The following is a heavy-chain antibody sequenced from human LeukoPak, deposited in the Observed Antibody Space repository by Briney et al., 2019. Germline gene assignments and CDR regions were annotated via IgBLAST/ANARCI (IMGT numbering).Heavy chain of an antibody. Sequence: GASVKVSCKASGYTITNNYMHWVRQAPGEGLEWMGVINPSGTGTSYPQKFQGRVSITRDMSTSTIYMELSSLRSDDTAVYYCARSVTIFGVATLGYWGQGTPVTVSS. CDR2: INPSGTGT. D-gene: IGHD3-3*01. CDR3: ARSVTIFGVATLGY. CDR1: GYTITNNY. V-gene: IGHV1-46*01. J-gene: IGHJ4*02.